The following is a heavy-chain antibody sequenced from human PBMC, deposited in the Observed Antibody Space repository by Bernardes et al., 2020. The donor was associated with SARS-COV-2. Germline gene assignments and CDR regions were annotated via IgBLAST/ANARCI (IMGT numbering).Heavy chain of an antibody. CDR2: IWYDGSNK. CDR3: ARWQGYYYYYGMDV. V-gene: IGHV3-33*01. Sequence: GGSLRLSCAASGFTFSSYGMHWVRQAPGKGLEWVAVIWYDGSNKYYADSVKGRFTISRDNSKNTLYLQMNSLRAEDTAVYYCARWQGYYYYYGMDVWGQGTTVTVSS. CDR1: GFTFSSYG. J-gene: IGHJ6*02.